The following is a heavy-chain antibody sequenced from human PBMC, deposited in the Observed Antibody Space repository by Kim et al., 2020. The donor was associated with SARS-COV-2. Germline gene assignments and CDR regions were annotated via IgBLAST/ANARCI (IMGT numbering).Heavy chain of an antibody. V-gene: IGHV4-59*01. CDR2: VFNSGST. J-gene: IGHJ2*01. Sequence: SETLSLTCTVSGGSISYYYWTWIRQPPGKGLEWIGYVFNSGSTNYNPSLKSRVTISLGTSKKQFYLQLTSVTAADTAVNYCASGKYSYDGSGNTRFWYF. CDR3: ASGKYSYDGSGNTRFWYF. D-gene: IGHD3-22*01. CDR1: GGSISYYY.